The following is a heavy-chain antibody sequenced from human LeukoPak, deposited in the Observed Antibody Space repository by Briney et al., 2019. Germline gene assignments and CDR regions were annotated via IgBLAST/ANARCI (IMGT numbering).Heavy chain of an antibody. D-gene: IGHD3-22*01. CDR2: INSVGSST. CDR1: GFTFSSYW. Sequence: GGSLRLSCAASGFTFSSYWMHWVRQAPGKGLVWVSRINSVGSSTSSADSVKGRFTIYREKAKNSLYLQMNSLRPEDTAIYYCAREGGGGYYDSSGYYYSYYFDYWGQGTLVTVSS. CDR3: AREGGGGYYDSSGYYYSYYFDY. V-gene: IGHV3-74*01. J-gene: IGHJ4*02.